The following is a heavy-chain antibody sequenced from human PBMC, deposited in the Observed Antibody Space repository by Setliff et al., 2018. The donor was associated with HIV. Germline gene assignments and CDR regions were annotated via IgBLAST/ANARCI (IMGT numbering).Heavy chain of an antibody. Sequence: GSLRLSCAASGFTFSSYGMHWVRQAPGKGLEWVAVIWYDGSNKYYADSVKGRFTISRDNSKNTLYLQMNSLRAEDTAVYYCARVNKDSYDSSGNYAFENWGQGTLVTVSS. V-gene: IGHV3-33*01. CDR1: GFTFSSYG. J-gene: IGHJ4*02. CDR3: ARVNKDSYDSSGNYAFEN. CDR2: IWYDGSNK. D-gene: IGHD3-22*01.